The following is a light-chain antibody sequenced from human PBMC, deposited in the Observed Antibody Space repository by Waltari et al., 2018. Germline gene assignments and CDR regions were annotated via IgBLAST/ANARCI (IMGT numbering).Light chain of an antibody. V-gene: IGLV2-11*01. CDR2: DVN. J-gene: IGLJ2*01. Sequence: QSALTQPRSVSGSPGQSVSIPCTGPSRDVGGYTYVSWYRQHPGKAPTMIIFDVNKRPAGVPDRFSGSKSGNTASLTISGLQAEDEADYYCCSYAGTSSLTFGGGTQLTVL. CDR1: SRDVGGYTY. CDR3: CSYAGTSSLT.